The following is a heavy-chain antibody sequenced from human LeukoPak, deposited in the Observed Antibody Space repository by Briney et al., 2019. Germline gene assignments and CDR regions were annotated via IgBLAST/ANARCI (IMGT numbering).Heavy chain of an antibody. CDR3: ARDRIQLWSQWDWFDP. D-gene: IGHD5-18*01. V-gene: IGHV4-61*02. J-gene: IGHJ5*02. CDR2: IYTSGST. Sequence: SQTLSLTCTVSGGSISSGSYYWSWIRQPAGKGLEWIGRIYTSGSTNYNPSLKSRVTISVDTSKNQFSLKLSSVTAADTAVYYCARDRIQLWSQWDWFDPWGQGTLVTVSS. CDR1: GGSISSGSYY.